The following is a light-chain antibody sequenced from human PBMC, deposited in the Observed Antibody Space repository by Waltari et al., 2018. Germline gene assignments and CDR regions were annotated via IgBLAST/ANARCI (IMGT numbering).Light chain of an antibody. J-gene: IGLJ2*01. CDR1: ALGNKY. CDR2: EDE. Sequence: SFALTQAPSLSVSPGQTATIACSGDALGNKYVCWYQQKPGQSPVLVSFEDENRPSGFPERFSASNSGNTALLTITGVQALDEAAYYCQTWDTNTVVFGGGTKLTVL. CDR3: QTWDTNTVV. V-gene: IGLV3-1*01.